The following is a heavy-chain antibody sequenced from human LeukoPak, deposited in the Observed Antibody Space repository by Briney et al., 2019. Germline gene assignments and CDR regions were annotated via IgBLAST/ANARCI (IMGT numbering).Heavy chain of an antibody. CDR2: ISWNSGSI. Sequence: RSLRLSCXAXGFTFDDYAMHWVRQAPGKGLEWVSGISWNSGSIGHADSVKGRFTISRDNAKNSLYLQMNSLRAEDTALYYCAKGSTIFGVVRVFDYWGQGTLVTVSS. V-gene: IGHV3-9*01. CDR3: AKGSTIFGVVRVFDY. CDR1: GFTFDDYA. D-gene: IGHD3-3*01. J-gene: IGHJ4*02.